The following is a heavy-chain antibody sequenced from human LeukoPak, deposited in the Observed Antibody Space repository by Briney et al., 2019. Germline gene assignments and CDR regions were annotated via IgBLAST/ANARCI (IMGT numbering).Heavy chain of an antibody. CDR1: GYTFTGYY. CDR2: INPNGGTT. D-gene: IGHD3-10*01. CDR3: AKSRRNYINSGDY. J-gene: IGHJ4*02. Sequence: GASVKVSCKASGYTFTGYYMHWVRQAPGQGLEWMGIINPNGGTTGYAQEFQGRVSMTSDTSTSTVYMELSSLRSEDTAVYYCAKSRRNYINSGDYWGQGTLVTVSS. V-gene: IGHV1-46*01.